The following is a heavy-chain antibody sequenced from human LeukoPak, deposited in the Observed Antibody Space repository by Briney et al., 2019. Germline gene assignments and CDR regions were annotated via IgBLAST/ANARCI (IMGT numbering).Heavy chain of an antibody. D-gene: IGHD4-17*01. Sequence: GASVKVSCKASGYMFNAYGISWVRQAPGQGLEWLGWINSYNGNTNYPQKFQGRVTVTTDTSTTTAYMELRSLRSDDTAVYYCARDGYGDYVPRLMDVWGKGTTVTVSS. CDR3: ARDGYGDYVPRLMDV. V-gene: IGHV1-18*01. J-gene: IGHJ6*03. CDR1: GYMFNAYG. CDR2: INSYNGNT.